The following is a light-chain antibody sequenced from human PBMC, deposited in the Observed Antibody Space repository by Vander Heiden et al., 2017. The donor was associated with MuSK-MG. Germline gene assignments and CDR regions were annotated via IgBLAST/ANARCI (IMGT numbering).Light chain of an antibody. Sequence: DIQMTHSPSTLSASVGDRVTITCRASQGISSWLAWYQQKPGKAPKLLIYKASSLESGVPSRFSGRGSGTAFTLTISSLQPDDFATYYCQQYNSYSWTFGQGTKVEIK. CDR2: KAS. CDR1: QGISSW. V-gene: IGKV1-5*03. CDR3: QQYNSYSWT. J-gene: IGKJ1*01.